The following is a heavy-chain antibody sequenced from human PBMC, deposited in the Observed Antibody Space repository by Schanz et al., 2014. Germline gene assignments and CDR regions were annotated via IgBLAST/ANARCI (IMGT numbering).Heavy chain of an antibody. D-gene: IGHD2-2*01. CDR2: ISYDGRNK. Sequence: QVQLVESGGGVVQPGRSLRLSCAASGFTFSSYAMHWVRQAPGKGLEWVAVISYDGRNKYYADSVKGRFTISRDNSKNSLYLQMNSLKTEDTAMYYCARRASCSRIGCPFDSWGQGTLVNGSS. J-gene: IGHJ4*02. CDR3: ARRASCSRIGCPFDS. V-gene: IGHV3-30-3*01. CDR1: GFTFSSYA.